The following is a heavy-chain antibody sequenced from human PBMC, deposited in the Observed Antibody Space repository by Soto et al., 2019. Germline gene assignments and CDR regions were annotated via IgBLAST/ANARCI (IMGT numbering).Heavy chain of an antibody. CDR1: GFTFSSYW. Sequence: PGGSLRLSCAASGFTFSSYWMSWVRQAPGKGLEWVANIKQDGSEKYYVDSVKGRFTISRDNAKNSLYLQMNSLRAEDTAVYYCARDWYYYDSSGYPGAFDYWGQGTLVTVSS. CDR2: IKQDGSEK. D-gene: IGHD3-22*01. V-gene: IGHV3-7*04. CDR3: ARDWYYYDSSGYPGAFDY. J-gene: IGHJ4*02.